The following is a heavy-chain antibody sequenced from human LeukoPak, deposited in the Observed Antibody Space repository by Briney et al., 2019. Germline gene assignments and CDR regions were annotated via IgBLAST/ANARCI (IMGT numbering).Heavy chain of an antibody. CDR1: GFTFSNAW. CDR3: TTDLYQLLFWDY. CDR2: IKSKTDGGTT. D-gene: IGHD2-2*01. Sequence: PGGSLRLSCAASGFTFSNAWMSWVRQAPGKGLEWVGRIKSKTDGGTTDYAVPVKGRFTISRDDSKNTLYLQMNSLKTEDTAVYYCTTDLYQLLFWDYWGQGTLVTVSS. V-gene: IGHV3-15*01. J-gene: IGHJ4*02.